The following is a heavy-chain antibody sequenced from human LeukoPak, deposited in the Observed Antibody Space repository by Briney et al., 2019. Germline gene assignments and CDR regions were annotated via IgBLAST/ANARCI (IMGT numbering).Heavy chain of an antibody. V-gene: IGHV4-39*07. CDR1: GGSISSSSYY. CDR2: IYYSGST. D-gene: IGHD5-12*01. J-gene: IGHJ3*02. CDR3: ARDPTTTITAFDI. Sequence: SETLSLTCTVSGGSISSSSYYWGWIRQPPGKGLEWIGSIYYSGSTYYNPSLKSRVTISVDTSKNQFSLKLSSVTAADTAVYYCARDPTTTITAFDIWGQGTLVTVSS.